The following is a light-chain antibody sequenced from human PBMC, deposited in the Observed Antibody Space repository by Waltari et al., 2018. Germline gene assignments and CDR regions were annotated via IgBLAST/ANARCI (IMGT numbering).Light chain of an antibody. J-gene: IGKJ2*01. V-gene: IGKV3-11*01. Sequence: EIVLTQSPATLSLSPGERATLSCRASQTVRSYLAWYQQRPGQPPRLLVFDASSRATGVSAKFSGSGSGTDFTLTISNLEPEDVAAYYCQQRSNWPYTFGQGTRVEIK. CDR1: QTVRSY. CDR2: DAS. CDR3: QQRSNWPYT.